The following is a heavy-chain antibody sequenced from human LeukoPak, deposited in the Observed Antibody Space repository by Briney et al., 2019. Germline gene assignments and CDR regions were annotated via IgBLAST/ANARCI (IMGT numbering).Heavy chain of an antibody. CDR1: GGFVSSGCSL. V-gene: IGHV4-61*01. CDR3: ARDIYDILTGSIYGMDV. J-gene: IGHJ6*04. CDR2: FYYGGNT. D-gene: IGHD3-9*01. Sequence: EGLFLTCSASGGFVSSGCSLRCGRRDPRGKGLGVAVIFYYGGNTNYNPSLKSRVTISVDTSKNQFSLKLSSVTAADTAVYYCARDIYDILTGSIYGMDVWGKGTTVTVSS.